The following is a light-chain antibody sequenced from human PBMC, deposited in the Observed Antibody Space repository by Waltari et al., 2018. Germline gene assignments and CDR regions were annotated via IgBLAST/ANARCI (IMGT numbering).Light chain of an antibody. CDR3: QEFNNWPPWT. V-gene: IGKV3-15*01. J-gene: IGKJ1*01. Sequence: EIVMTQSPAILSVSPGERVTLSCRASQNIVTNLAWYQQKAGQPPRLRIYAWSTSASGTPVRFSGSGSRTEFTLTISSLQSEDAAVYYCQEFNNWPPWTFGQGTKVEI. CDR1: QNIVTN. CDR2: AWS.